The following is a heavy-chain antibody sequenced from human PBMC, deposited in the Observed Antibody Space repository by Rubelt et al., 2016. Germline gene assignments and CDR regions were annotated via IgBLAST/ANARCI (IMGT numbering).Heavy chain of an antibody. CDR1: GSTFTSYG. D-gene: IGHD2-21*01. CDR3: AREVMAISDY. Sequence: QVQLVQSGAEVKKPGASVKVSCKASGSTFTSYGISWVRQAPAHGLEWMGLSRAYTGTTNDAQRLQGRVTRTTDTATSTAYRELRGLRSDDTAVYYCAREVMAISDYWGQGTLVTVSS. CDR2: SRAYTGTT. J-gene: IGHJ4*02. V-gene: IGHV1-18*01.